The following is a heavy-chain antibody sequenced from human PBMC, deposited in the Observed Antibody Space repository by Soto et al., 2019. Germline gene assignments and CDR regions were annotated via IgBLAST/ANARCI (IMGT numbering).Heavy chain of an antibody. CDR1: GYTFTSYG. V-gene: IGHV1-18*01. D-gene: IGHD2-15*01. CDR3: ARRRRYWSGGSCPDFDY. CDR2: ISAYNGNT. J-gene: IGHJ4*02. Sequence: QVQLVQSGAEVKKPGASVKVSCKASGYTFTSYGISWVRQAPGQGLEWMGWISAYNGNTNYAQKLPGRVTMTTDTSTSTVYLELRSLRSDDTAVYYCARRRRYWSGGSCPDFDYWGQGTLVTVAS.